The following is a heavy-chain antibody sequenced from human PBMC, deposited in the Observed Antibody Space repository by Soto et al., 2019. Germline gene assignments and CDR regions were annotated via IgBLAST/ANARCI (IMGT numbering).Heavy chain of an antibody. CDR1: GITVSSNY. Sequence: EVQLVESGGGLVQPGGSPRLSCAASGITVSSNYMSWVRQAPGKGLEWVSVIYSGGNTYYAGSVKGRFTISRDNSQNTLYLQMNSLRAEDTAVYYCARELRLGTYYYFAFDIWGQGTMVTVSS. V-gene: IGHV3-66*01. CDR2: IYSGGNT. J-gene: IGHJ3*02. CDR3: ARELRLGTYYYFAFDI. D-gene: IGHD3-22*01.